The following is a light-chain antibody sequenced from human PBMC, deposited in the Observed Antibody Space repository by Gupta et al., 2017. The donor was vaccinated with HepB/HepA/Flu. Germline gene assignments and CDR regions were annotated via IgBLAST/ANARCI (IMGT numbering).Light chain of an antibody. CDR1: QSGSGSY. J-gene: IGKJ1*01. CDR2: AAS. CDR3: QQYGSSPLT. Sequence: EIVLTQSPGTLSLSPGERATLSCRASQSGSGSYLAWYQHKPGQAPRLLMYAASNRATGIPDRFSGSGSGTDFTLTISRLEPEDFAVYYCQQYGSSPLTFGQGTKVEIK. V-gene: IGKV3-20*01.